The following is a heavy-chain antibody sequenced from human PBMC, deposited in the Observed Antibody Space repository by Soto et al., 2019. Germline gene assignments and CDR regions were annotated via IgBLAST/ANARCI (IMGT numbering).Heavy chain of an antibody. J-gene: IGHJ6*02. CDR3: ARGSSSWFPYYYYYGMDV. CDR2: INHSGST. D-gene: IGHD6-13*01. CDR1: GGSFSGYY. Sequence: PSETLSLTCAVYGGSFSGYYWSWIRQPPGKGLEWIGEINHSGSTNYNPSLKSRVTISVDTSKNQFSLKLSSVTAADTAVYYCARGSSSWFPYYYYYGMDVWGQGTTVTVSS. V-gene: IGHV4-34*01.